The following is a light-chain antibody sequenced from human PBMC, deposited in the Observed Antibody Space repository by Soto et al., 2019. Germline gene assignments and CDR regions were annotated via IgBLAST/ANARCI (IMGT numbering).Light chain of an antibody. V-gene: IGKV3-20*01. Sequence: EIVLTQSPGTLSLSPRERATLSCRASQSIGNNYLAWYQHKPGQAPRLLIYGASNRAPGIPDRFSGSGSGTDFTLTIRRLEPEDFAIYYCQPYDASPRTFGQGTQVEVK. CDR3: QPYDASPRT. CDR1: QSIGNNY. CDR2: GAS. J-gene: IGKJ1*01.